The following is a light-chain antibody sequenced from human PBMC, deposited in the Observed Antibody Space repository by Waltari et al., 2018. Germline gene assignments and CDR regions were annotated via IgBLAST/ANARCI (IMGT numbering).Light chain of an antibody. CDR2: GAS. Sequence: VLPPSPATLSLSLGESATVSCRASQSVSRALAWYQQKPGQAPRLLIYGASTRATGIPDRFSGSGSGTDFSLTISRLEPDDFAVYYCQHYLRLPVTFGQGTTVEI. J-gene: IGKJ1*01. V-gene: IGKV3-20*01. CDR3: QHYLRLPVT. CDR1: QSVSRA.